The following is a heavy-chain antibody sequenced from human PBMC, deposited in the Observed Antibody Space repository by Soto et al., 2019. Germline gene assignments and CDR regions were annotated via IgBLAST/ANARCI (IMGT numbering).Heavy chain of an antibody. J-gene: IGHJ4*02. D-gene: IGHD3-22*01. CDR3: ARTLYYYENSGYQ. Sequence: EVQLLESGGGLVQPGGSLRLSCAASGFTFSSYAMRWVRQAPGKGLEWVSAISGSGYSTYYADSVKGRFTISRDNSKNTLYLSMNSLRAEDTAVYSCARTLYYYENSGYQWGQGTLVPVST. CDR1: GFTFSSYA. V-gene: IGHV3-23*01. CDR2: ISGSGYST.